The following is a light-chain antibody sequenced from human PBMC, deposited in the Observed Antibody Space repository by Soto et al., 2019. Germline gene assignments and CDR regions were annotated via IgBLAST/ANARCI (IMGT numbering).Light chain of an antibody. CDR2: KAS. CDR1: QSINSW. V-gene: IGKV1-5*03. Sequence: DIQMTQSPSSLSASVGDRVTITCRASQSINSWLAWYQQKSGKAPKLLIYKASSLESGVPSRFSGSGSGTEFTLTISSLQPDDFATYYCQQYNSYPWTFGQGTKVDIK. CDR3: QQYNSYPWT. J-gene: IGKJ1*01.